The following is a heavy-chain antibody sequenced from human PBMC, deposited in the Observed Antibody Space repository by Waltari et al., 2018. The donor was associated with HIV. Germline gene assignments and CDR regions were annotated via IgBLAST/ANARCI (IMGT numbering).Heavy chain of an antibody. J-gene: IGHJ5*02. D-gene: IGHD3-10*01. CDR1: GFTFNSYS. Sequence: EVQLVESGGGLVQPGGSLRLSCAASGFTFNSYSMSWVRQVPGKGREWVAGIKDDGSEMFYVGSVQGRFRISKDNVKNSLYLQMNALRVDDTALYYCARGLWGVQGVLDHWGQGTLVTVSS. CDR3: ARGLWGVQGVLDH. V-gene: IGHV3-7*04. CDR2: IKDDGSEM.